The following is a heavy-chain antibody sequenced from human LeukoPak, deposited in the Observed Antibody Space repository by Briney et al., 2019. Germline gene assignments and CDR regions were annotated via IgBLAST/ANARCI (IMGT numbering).Heavy chain of an antibody. V-gene: IGHV3-30*18. D-gene: IGHD4-17*01. J-gene: IGHJ6*02. CDR3: ANSYGDYPKHGFYYYGMDV. Sequence: WGSLRLSCAASGFTFSSYGMHWVRQAPGKGLEWVAVISYDGSNKYYADSVKGRFTISRDNSKNTLYLQMNSLRAEDTAVYYCANSYGDYPKHGFYYYGMDVWGQGTTVTVSS. CDR1: GFTFSSYG. CDR2: ISYDGSNK.